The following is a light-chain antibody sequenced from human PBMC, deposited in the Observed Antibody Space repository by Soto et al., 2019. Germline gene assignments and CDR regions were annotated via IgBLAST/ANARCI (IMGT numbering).Light chain of an antibody. Sequence: QSALTQPASVSGSPGQSIAISCTGTSSDVGAYDFVSWYQQHPDKAPKLMIYEVSNRPSGVSHRFSGSKSVNTATLTISGLQAEDEAAYYCSSYTTSSTRVLGTGTKVTV. CDR2: EVS. CDR1: SSDVGAYDF. CDR3: SSYTTSSTRV. V-gene: IGLV2-14*03. J-gene: IGLJ1*01.